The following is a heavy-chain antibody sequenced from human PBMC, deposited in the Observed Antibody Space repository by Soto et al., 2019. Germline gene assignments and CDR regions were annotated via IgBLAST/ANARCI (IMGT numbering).Heavy chain of an antibody. V-gene: IGHV3-23*01. D-gene: IGHD6-13*01. CDR1: GFTFSSYA. Sequence: GGSLRLSCAASGFTFSSYAMSWVRQAPGKGLEWVSAISGSGGSTYYADSVKGRFTISRDNSKNTLYLQMNSLRADDTAVFYCAKNMGSSRYGLDYWGQGTLVTVS. CDR3: AKNMGSSRYGLDY. CDR2: ISGSGGST. J-gene: IGHJ4*02.